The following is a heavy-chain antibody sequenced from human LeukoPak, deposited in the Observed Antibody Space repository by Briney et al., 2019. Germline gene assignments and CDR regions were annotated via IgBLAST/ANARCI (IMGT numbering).Heavy chain of an antibody. CDR1: GFTFSSYE. CDR3: ARIRYSSSFGD. Sequence: GGSLRLSCAASGFTFSSYEMIWLRQAPGRGLEGVSYINSSGSTIYYADSVKGRFTISRDNAKNSLYLQMNSLRAEDPAVYYCARIRYSSSFGDWGQGTLVTVSS. CDR2: INSSGSTI. J-gene: IGHJ4*02. D-gene: IGHD6-13*01. V-gene: IGHV3-48*03.